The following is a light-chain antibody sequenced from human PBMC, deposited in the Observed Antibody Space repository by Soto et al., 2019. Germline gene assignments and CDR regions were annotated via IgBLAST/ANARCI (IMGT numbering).Light chain of an antibody. CDR2: DVS. J-gene: IGLJ2*01. CDR3: SSYTSSSTLVV. V-gene: IGLV2-14*01. CDR1: SSDVGGYNY. Sequence: QSALTQPASESGCPGQSITISCTGTSSDVGGYNYVSWYQQHPGKAPKLMIYDVSNRPSGVSNRFSGSKSGNTASLTISGLQAEDEADYYCSSYTSSSTLVVFGGGTKLTVL.